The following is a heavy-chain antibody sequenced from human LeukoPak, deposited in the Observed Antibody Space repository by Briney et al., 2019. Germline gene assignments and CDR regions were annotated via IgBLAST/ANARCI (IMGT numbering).Heavy chain of an antibody. D-gene: IGHD6-13*01. CDR1: GDSMSSYY. V-gene: IGHV4-4*07. Sequence: PSETLSLTCSVSGDSMSSYYWSWIRQPAGKGLEWIGRTYTDGSSNYNPSLKSRVSMSVDTSKKQFSLKLTSVNAADTAVYYCATYRQQLAFDYWGQGILVTVSS. CDR3: ATYRQQLAFDY. J-gene: IGHJ4*02. CDR2: TYTDGSS.